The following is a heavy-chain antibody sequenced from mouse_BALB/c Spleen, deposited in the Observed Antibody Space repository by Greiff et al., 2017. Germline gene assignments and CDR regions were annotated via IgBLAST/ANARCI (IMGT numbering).Heavy chain of an antibody. Sequence: VQLHQSGAELAKPGASVKMSCKASGYTFTGYWMHWVKQRPGQGLEWIGYINPSTGYTEYNQKFKDKATLTADKSSSTAYMQLSSLTSEDSAVYDCARTRRCYYGSSGYAMDYWGQGTSVTVSS. CDR3: ARTRRCYYGSSGYAMDY. V-gene: IGHV1-7*01. J-gene: IGHJ4*01. CDR2: INPSTGYT. CDR1: GYTFTGYW. D-gene: IGHD1-1*01.